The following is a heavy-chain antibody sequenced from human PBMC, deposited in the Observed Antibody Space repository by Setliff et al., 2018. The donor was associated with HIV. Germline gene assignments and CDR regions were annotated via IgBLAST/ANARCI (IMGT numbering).Heavy chain of an antibody. J-gene: IGHJ5*02. Sequence: PGGSLRLSCAAYGFTFSSYWMSWVRQAPGKGLEWVANIKQDGSEKYYVDSVKGRFIISRDNAKSSLFLHMSSLRADDTATYYCARVLLRTNPVYGVVSNWFEPWGQGTLVTVSS. D-gene: IGHD3-3*01. CDR1: GFTFSSYW. CDR3: ARVLLRTNPVYGVVSNWFEP. CDR2: IKQDGSEK. V-gene: IGHV3-7*03.